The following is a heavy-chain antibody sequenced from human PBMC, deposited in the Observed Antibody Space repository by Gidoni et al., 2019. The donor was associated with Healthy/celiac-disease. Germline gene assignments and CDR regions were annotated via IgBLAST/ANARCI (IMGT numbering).Heavy chain of an antibody. V-gene: IGHV4-59*01. CDR1: GGSISSYY. D-gene: IGHD1-26*01. J-gene: IGHJ4*02. Sequence: QVQLQESGPGLVKPSETLSLTCPVSGGSISSYYWSWIRQPPGKGLEWIGYIYYSGSTNYNPSLKSRVTISVDTSKNQYSLKLSSVTAADTAVYYCARQGGSYYVNYWGQGTLVTVSS. CDR3: ARQGGSYYVNY. CDR2: IYYSGST.